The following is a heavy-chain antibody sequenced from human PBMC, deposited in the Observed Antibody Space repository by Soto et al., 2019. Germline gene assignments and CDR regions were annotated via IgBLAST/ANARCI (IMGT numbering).Heavy chain of an antibody. D-gene: IGHD5-12*01. CDR3: ARDVVATILGDHYFGY. V-gene: IGHV4-30-4*01. J-gene: IGHJ4*02. CDR1: GGSISSGDYY. Sequence: QVQLQESGPGLVKPSQTLSLTCTVSGGSISSGDYYWNWIRQPPGKGLEWIGYIYYSGSTDYNPSLQSRVTISGDTSKNLVSLKLSSVTAADSAVYYCARDVVATILGDHYFGYLGQGALVTVSS. CDR2: IYYSGST.